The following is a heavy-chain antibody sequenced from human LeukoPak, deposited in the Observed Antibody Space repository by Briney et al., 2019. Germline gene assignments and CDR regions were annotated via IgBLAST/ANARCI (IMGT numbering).Heavy chain of an antibody. J-gene: IGHJ4*02. V-gene: IGHV3-9*01. D-gene: IGHD6-25*01. CDR1: GFTFDDYA. Sequence: GGSLRLSCAASGFTFDDYAMHWVRQAPGKGLEWVSGISWNSGSIGYADSVKGRFTISRDNSKNTLYLQMNSLRAEDTAVYYCANQPPSSDWGQGTLVTVSS. CDR3: ANQPPSSD. CDR2: ISWNSGSI.